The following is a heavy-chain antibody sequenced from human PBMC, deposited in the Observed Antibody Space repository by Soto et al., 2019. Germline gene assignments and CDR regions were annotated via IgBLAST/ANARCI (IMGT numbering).Heavy chain of an antibody. CDR1: GGSVSSRAHY. J-gene: IGHJ4*02. CDR2: IYYSGTT. D-gene: IGHD5-18*01. V-gene: IGHV4-39*01. CDR3: ARQDPLSGYGYGVGGYYFDY. Sequence: QVQLQESGPGLVKPSETLSLTCTVSGGSVSSRAHYWGWIRQTPGKGLEWIGNIYYSGTTSYNPSLKSRVTISVDTSKNQFSLKLTSVTAADTAVYYCARQDPLSGYGYGVGGYYFDYWGQGTLVTVSS.